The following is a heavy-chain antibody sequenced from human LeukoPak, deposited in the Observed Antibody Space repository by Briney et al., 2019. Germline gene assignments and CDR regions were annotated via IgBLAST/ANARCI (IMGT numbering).Heavy chain of an antibody. CDR2: INPRGST. V-gene: IGHV4-34*01. D-gene: IGHD5-24*01. CDR1: GGSYSGYY. Sequence: TSETLSLXCGVYGGSYSGYYWSWIRRPPGKGLESIGEINPRGSTNYTPSLKSRVTLSADTSKNQFSLTLNSVTAADTAVYYCARRRLGYYFDYWGQGTLVTVSS. J-gene: IGHJ4*02. CDR3: ARRRLGYYFDY.